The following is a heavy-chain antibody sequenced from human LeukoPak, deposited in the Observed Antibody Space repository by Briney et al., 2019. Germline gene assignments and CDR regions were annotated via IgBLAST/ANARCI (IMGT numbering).Heavy chain of an antibody. CDR3: ASLVASNYYDSSGYYIDY. CDR1: GGSISRGGYY. CDR2: IYYSGST. Sequence: PSETLSLTCTVSGGSISRGGYYWSWIRQHPGKGLEWIGYIYYSGSTYYNPSLKSRVTISVDTSKNQFSLKLSSVTAADTAVYYCASLVASNYYDSSGYYIDYWGQGTLVTVSS. D-gene: IGHD3-22*01. V-gene: IGHV4-31*03. J-gene: IGHJ4*02.